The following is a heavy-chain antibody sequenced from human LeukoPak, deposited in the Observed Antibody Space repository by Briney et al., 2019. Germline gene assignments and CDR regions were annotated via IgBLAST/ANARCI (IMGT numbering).Heavy chain of an antibody. CDR3: ARPSSSGWIYFDY. CDR1: GYTFTGYY. D-gene: IGHD6-19*01. Sequence: ASVKVSCKAPGYTFTGYYMHWVRQAPGQGLEWMGRINPNSGGTNYAQKFQGRVTMTRDTSISTAYMELSRLRSDDTAVYYCARPSSSGWIYFDYWGQGTLVTVSS. J-gene: IGHJ4*02. CDR2: INPNSGGT. V-gene: IGHV1-2*06.